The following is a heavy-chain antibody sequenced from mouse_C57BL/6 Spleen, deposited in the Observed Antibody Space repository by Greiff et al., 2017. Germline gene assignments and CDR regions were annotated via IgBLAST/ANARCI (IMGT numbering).Heavy chain of an antibody. J-gene: IGHJ4*01. D-gene: IGHD1-1*01. CDR1: GYTFTTYP. Sequence: QVQLQQSGAELVKPGASVKMSCKASGYTFTTYPIEWMKQNHGKSLEWIGNFHPYNDDTKYNEKFKGKATLTVEKSSSTVYLELSRLTSDDSAVYDGARGYYGSNYYAMDYWGQGTSVTVSS. CDR3: ARGYYGSNYYAMDY. V-gene: IGHV1-47*01. CDR2: FHPYNDDT.